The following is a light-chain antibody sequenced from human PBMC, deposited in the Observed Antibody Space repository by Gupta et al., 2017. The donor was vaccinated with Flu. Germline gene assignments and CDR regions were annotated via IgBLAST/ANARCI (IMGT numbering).Light chain of an antibody. J-gene: IGKJ2*01. CDR3: QQYHELPPYT. CDR2: GAS. Sequence: EIVMTQSPGTLSVSPGERATLSCRASQSVASNLAWYQQRPGQAPRILIFGASTRLTGIPDRFSGSGTGTEFTLTISSLQSEDFAVYFCQQYHELPPYTFGQGTKVEIK. V-gene: IGKV3D-15*01. CDR1: QSVASN.